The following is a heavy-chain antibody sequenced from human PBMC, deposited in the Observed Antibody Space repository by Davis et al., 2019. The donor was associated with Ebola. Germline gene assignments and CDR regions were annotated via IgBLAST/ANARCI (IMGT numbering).Heavy chain of an antibody. CDR3: ARGPNSGTYFGLFDY. CDR2: MNPNSGNT. V-gene: IGHV1-8*02. CDR1: GYTFTGYY. J-gene: IGHJ4*02. D-gene: IGHD1-26*01. Sequence: ASVKVSCKASGYTFTGYYMHWVRQATGQGLEWMGWMNPNSGNTGYAQKFQGRVTMTRNTSISTAYMELSSLRSEDTAVYYCARGPNSGTYFGLFDYWGQGTLVTVSS.